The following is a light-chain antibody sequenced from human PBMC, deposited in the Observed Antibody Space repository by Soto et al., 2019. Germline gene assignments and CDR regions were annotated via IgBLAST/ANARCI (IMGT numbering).Light chain of an antibody. J-gene: IGKJ1*01. V-gene: IGKV1-5*01. Sequence: DIQMTQSPSTLSASVGDRVTITCWVSQSISSWLAWYQQKPGKAPKLLIYDASTLESGVPSRFTGRGSGTEFTLTISSLQPDDFATYYCQHYNSYSEAFGQGTKVDIK. CDR2: DAS. CDR1: QSISSW. CDR3: QHYNSYSEA.